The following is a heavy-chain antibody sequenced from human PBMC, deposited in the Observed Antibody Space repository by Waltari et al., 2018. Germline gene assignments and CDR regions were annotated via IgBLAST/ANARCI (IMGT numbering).Heavy chain of an antibody. CDR3: ARDLAPHGIAAAGFYYYYYYYMDV. V-gene: IGHV4-39*07. CDR2: IYYSGST. D-gene: IGHD6-13*01. J-gene: IGHJ6*03. CDR1: GGSIRSSSYY. Sequence: QLQLQESGPGLVKLSETLSLTCTVSGGSIRSSSYYWGWIRQPQGKGLEWCVSIYYSGSTYYNPSLKSRVTISVDTSKNQFSLKLSSVTAADTAVYYCARDLAPHGIAAAGFYYYYYYYMDVWGKGTTVTISS.